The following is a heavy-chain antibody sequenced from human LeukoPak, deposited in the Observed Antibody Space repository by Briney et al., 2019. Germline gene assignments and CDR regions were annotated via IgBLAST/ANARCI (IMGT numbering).Heavy chain of an antibody. CDR3: ARVSTVTTRAFDY. D-gene: IGHD4-17*01. CDR1: GGSISSYY. Sequence: SETLSLTCTVSGGSISSYYWSWIRQPPGKGLDWIGYIYYSGSTNYNPSLKSRVTISVDTSKNQFSLKLSSVTAADTAVYYCARVSTVTTRAFDYWGQGTLVTVSS. V-gene: IGHV4-59*01. J-gene: IGHJ4*02. CDR2: IYYSGST.